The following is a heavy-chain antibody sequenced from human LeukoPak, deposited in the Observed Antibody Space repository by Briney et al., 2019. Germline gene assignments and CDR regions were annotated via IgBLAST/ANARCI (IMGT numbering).Heavy chain of an antibody. Sequence: KSSETLSLTCTVSGGSISSYYWSWIRQPPGKGLEWIGYIYYSGSTNYNPSLKSRVTISVDTSKNQFSLKLSSVTAADTAVYCCARLKRLTTVAYWYFDLWGRGTLVTVSS. CDR3: ARLKRLTTVAYWYFDL. V-gene: IGHV4-59*08. CDR2: IYYSGST. CDR1: GGSISSYY. J-gene: IGHJ2*01. D-gene: IGHD4-23*01.